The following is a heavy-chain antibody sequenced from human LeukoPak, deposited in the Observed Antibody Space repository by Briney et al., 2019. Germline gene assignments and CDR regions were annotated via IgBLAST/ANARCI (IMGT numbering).Heavy chain of an antibody. V-gene: IGHV1-24*01. D-gene: IGHD3-9*01. J-gene: IGHJ3*02. CDR1: GYTLTELS. Sequence: ASVKVSCKVSGYTLTELSMHWVRQAPGKGLEWMGGFDPEDGETIYAQKFQGRVTMTEDTSTDTAYMELSSLRSEDTAVYYCATPKYYDILTGQQDAFDIWGQGTMVTVSS. CDR2: FDPEDGET. CDR3: ATPKYYDILTGQQDAFDI.